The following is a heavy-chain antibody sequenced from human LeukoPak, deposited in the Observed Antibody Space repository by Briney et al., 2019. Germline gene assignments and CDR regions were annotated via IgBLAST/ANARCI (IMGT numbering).Heavy chain of an antibody. CDR3: ATSRGVGRSALDF. V-gene: IGHV4-4*02. D-gene: IGHD3-10*01. CDR2: IHHSGST. J-gene: IGHJ4*02. Sequence: PSETLSLTCTVSGGSISSNNWWSWVRQPPGKGLEWIGEIHHSGSTNYNPSLKSQITISVEKSKNQFSLKLKSVTAADTAVYYCATSRGVGRSALDFWGQGTLVTVSS. CDR1: GGSISSNNW.